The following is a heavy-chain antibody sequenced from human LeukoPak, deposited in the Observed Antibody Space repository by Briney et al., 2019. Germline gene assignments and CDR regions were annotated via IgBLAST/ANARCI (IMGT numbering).Heavy chain of an antibody. CDR1: GFSFTNYW. CDR2: IYSVYSDT. V-gene: IGHV5-51*01. D-gene: IGHD3-10*01. Sequence: GEPLKISCQGSGFSFTNYWIGRVRQMPGKGLEWMGIIYSVYSDTRYSPSSQGQVTISVDNSISTAYLQWSSLKASDTAMYDCARHGGSGSYQDYWGQGTLVTVSS. CDR3: ARHGGSGSYQDY. J-gene: IGHJ4*02.